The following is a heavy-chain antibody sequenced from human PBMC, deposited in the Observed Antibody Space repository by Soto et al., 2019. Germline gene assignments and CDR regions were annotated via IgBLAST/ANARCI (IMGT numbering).Heavy chain of an antibody. D-gene: IGHD6-13*01. V-gene: IGHV1-46*01. J-gene: IGHJ4*02. CDR2: INPNGGST. CDR1: GYTFTNYY. Sequence: QVQLVQSGAEVKNPGASVKVSCKASGYTFTNYYIHWVRQAPGQGLEWMAIINPNGGSTNYAQEFQGRATLAGERFTNTVNRELTSLRPEKPAFYTWARGHPAVNYGGQETL. CDR3: ARGHPAVNY.